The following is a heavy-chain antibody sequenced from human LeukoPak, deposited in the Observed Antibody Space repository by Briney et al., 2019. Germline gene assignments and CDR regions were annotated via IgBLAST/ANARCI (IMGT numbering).Heavy chain of an antibody. Sequence: SETLSLTCAVSGASISRPYWWSWVRQPPGRGLEWIGEVSHSASTYYNPSLKSRVTISVDTSKNQFSLKLRSVTAADTAVYYCGRDLEGDTSGMGYWGQGILVTVSS. CDR1: GASISRPYW. CDR2: VSHSAST. D-gene: IGHD1-26*01. V-gene: IGHV4-4*02. CDR3: GRDLEGDTSGMGY. J-gene: IGHJ4*02.